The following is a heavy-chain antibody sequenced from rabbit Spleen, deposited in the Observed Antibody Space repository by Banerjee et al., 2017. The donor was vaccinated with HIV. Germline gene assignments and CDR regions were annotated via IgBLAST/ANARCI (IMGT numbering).Heavy chain of an antibody. V-gene: IGHV1S45*01. D-gene: IGHD3-3*01. CDR1: GIDFSSSYY. CDR2: IGTSTNINS. CDR3: ARDLVVAIGWNFNL. J-gene: IGHJ4*01. Sequence: QQQLEESGGGLVKPGGTLTLTCKASGIDFSSSYYMCWVRQAPGKGPEWIACIGTSTNINSYYATWAKGRFIMSRTSSTKVTLQMTSLTAADTATYFCARDLVVAIGWNFNLWGPGTLVTVS.